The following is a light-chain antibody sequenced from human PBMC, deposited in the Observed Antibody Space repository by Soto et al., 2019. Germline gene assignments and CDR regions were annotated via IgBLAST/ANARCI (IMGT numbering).Light chain of an antibody. V-gene: IGKV1-5*03. CDR3: QHYNSYSEA. CDR1: QDITNY. CDR2: KAS. J-gene: IGKJ1*01. Sequence: DIQMTQSPSSLSASVVDRVTITCQASQDITNYLSWYQQKAGKAPKLLIYKASTLKSWVPSRFSGSGSGTEFTLTLSSLQPDDFATYYCQHYNSYSEAFCQGTKVDI.